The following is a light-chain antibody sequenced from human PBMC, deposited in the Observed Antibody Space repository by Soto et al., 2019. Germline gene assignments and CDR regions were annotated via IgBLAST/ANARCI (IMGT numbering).Light chain of an antibody. J-gene: IGKJ1*01. CDR1: QSVSSTY. V-gene: IGKV3-20*01. CDR2: GAS. Sequence: EIVLTQSPGTLSLSPGESATLSCMASQSVSSTYLAWYQQKPGLAPRLLIYGASSRATGIPDRFSGSGSGTDFTLTISRLEPEDFAVYYCQQYGSSPRTFGQGTKVEIK. CDR3: QQYGSSPRT.